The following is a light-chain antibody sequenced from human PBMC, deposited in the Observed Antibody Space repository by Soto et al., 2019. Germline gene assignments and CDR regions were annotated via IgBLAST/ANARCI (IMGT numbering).Light chain of an antibody. CDR2: AAS. CDR1: QVISTS. Sequence: DIRRTQSPSFLSPSVGESVTIAWPASQVISTSLAWYQVKPGKAPKLLIYAASTLESGVPSRFSATVSGTEFSLTITSLQPEDFATYYCQQLFDSPITFGQGTRLEIK. CDR3: QQLFDSPIT. J-gene: IGKJ5*01. V-gene: IGKV1-9*01.